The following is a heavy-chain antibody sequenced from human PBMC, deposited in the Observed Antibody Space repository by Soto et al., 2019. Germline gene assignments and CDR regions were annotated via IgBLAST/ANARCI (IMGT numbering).Heavy chain of an antibody. V-gene: IGHV3-73*01. D-gene: IGHD6-6*01. CDR3: SISSSHSYYYGLEL. Sequence: GGSLRLSCAAAGCTFSGSAMHWVRRACGKGLECVGRIRSRANSYATGYAASGKGMGSISRDDSKNTAYLQMNSLKTEDKAVSCRSISSSHSYYYGLELWPQPITVIVS. CDR1: GCTFSGSA. J-gene: IGHJ6*01. CDR2: IRSRANSYAT.